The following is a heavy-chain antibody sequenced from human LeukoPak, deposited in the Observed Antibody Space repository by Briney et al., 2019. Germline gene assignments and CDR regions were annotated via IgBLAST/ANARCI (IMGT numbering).Heavy chain of an antibody. J-gene: IGHJ4*02. Sequence: LWGSVKVSCKASGYTFTGYYMHWVRQAPGQGLEWMGWINPNSGGTNYAQKFQGRVTMTRDTSISTAYMELSRLRSDDTAVYYCAREDGEASNFDYWGQGTLVTVSS. V-gene: IGHV1-2*02. CDR1: GYTFTGYY. CDR3: AREDGEASNFDY. CDR2: INPNSGGT. D-gene: IGHD4-17*01.